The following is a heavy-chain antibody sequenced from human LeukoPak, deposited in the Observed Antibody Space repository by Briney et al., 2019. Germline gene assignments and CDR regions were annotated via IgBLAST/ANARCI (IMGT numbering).Heavy chain of an antibody. CDR3: ASPVKYYDTWSGYPPFDY. V-gene: IGHV1-69*13. D-gene: IGHD3-3*01. J-gene: IGHJ4*02. Sequence: SVTVSCEASGGTFNNFAISWVRQAPGQGLEWVGGIIPMSGTANYAQKFQGRVTITADESTSTAYMELSSLRSEDTAIYYCASPVKYYDTWSGYPPFDYWGQGTLVTVSS. CDR1: GGTFNNFA. CDR2: IIPMSGTA.